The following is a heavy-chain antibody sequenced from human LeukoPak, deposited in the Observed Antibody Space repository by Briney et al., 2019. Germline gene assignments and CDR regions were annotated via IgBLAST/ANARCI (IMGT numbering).Heavy chain of an antibody. CDR2: IYTSGST. Sequence: PSETLSLTCTVSGGSISSGSYYWSWIRQPAGKGLEWIGRIYTSGSTNYNPSLKSRVTISVDTSKNQFSLKLSSVTAADTAVYYCARESYKTGSSRLDYWGQGTLVTVSS. CDR3: ARESYKTGSSRLDY. D-gene: IGHD3-10*01. CDR1: GGSISSGSYY. V-gene: IGHV4-61*02. J-gene: IGHJ4*02.